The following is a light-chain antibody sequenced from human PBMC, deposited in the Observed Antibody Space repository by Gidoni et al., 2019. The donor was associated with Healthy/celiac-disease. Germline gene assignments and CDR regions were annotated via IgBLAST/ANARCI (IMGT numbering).Light chain of an antibody. CDR3: QQDDNLPLT. CDR2: DAS. Sequence: DIQMTQSPYSLSAYVGASVTITSHASQDISNYLNWYQQKPWKAPKLLIYDASNLEPGVPSRFSGSGSGTDFSFTISILHPDVIASYYCQQDDNLPLTFGGGTKVEIK. V-gene: IGKV1-33*01. J-gene: IGKJ4*01. CDR1: QDISNY.